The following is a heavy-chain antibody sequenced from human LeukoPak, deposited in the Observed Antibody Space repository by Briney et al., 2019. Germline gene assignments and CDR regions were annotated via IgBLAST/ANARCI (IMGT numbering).Heavy chain of an antibody. Sequence: SETLSLTCTVSGGSISSYYWSWIRQPPGKGLEWIGYIYYSGSTNYNPSLKSRVTISVDTSKNQFSLKLSSVTAADTAVYYCARTSRGVGVHFDYWGQGTLVTVSS. D-gene: IGHD2-21*01. CDR3: ARTSRGVGVHFDY. J-gene: IGHJ4*02. V-gene: IGHV4-59*01. CDR1: GGSISSYY. CDR2: IYYSGST.